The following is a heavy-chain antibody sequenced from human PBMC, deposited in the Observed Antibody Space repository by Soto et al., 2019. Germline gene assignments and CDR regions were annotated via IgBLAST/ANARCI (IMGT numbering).Heavy chain of an antibody. CDR3: ARDRGGGSIFGGHYGMDV. CDR1: GFTFSTYS. V-gene: IGHV3-21*06. J-gene: IGHJ6*02. Sequence: PGGSLRLSCVGSGFTFSTYSINWVRQAPGKGLEWVSSISSRSDIYYADSVKGRFTISRDNAKNSLYLQMSSLRAEDTVVYYCARDRGGGSIFGGHYGMDVWGQGTTVTVSS. CDR2: ISSRSDI. D-gene: IGHD3-3*01.